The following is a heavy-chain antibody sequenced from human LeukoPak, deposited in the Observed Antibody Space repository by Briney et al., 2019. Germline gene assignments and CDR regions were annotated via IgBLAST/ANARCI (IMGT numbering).Heavy chain of an antibody. V-gene: IGHV1-2*02. CDR2: IYPNSGGT. CDR3: ARVSPAWTPWTRNFDY. CDR1: GYTFTGYF. D-gene: IGHD3/OR15-3a*01. J-gene: IGHJ4*02. Sequence: ASVKVSCKASGYTFTGYFMHWVRQAPGQGLEWMGWIYPNSGGTNYAQKFQGRVTMTRDTSISTAYMELSRLRSDDTAVYYCARVSPAWTPWTRNFDYWGQGTLVTVSS.